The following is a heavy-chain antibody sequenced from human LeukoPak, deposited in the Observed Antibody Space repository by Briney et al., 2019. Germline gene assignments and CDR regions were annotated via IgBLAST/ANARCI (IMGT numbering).Heavy chain of an antibody. D-gene: IGHD5-12*01. Sequence: SETLSLTCTVSGGSVNNNYWGWIRQSPGKGLEWIGYVYYDGTTKYNPSLTGRLTISIETSKNQFSLRLRSVSAADTAVYYCARLVRRLQRLNIGRDSDYATGYYLDSWGQGTLVTVSS. V-gene: IGHV4-59*02. CDR3: ARLVRRLQRLNIGRDSDYATGYYLDS. J-gene: IGHJ4*02. CDR2: VYYDGTT. CDR1: GGSVNNNY.